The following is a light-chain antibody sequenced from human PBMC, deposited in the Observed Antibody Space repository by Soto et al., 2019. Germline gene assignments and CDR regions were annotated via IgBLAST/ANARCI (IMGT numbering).Light chain of an antibody. J-gene: IGKJ2*01. Sequence: EIVLTQSPGTLSLSPGERATLSCRASQSVSSSYLVWYQQKRGQALRLLIYGASSRATGIPDRFSGSGSGTDVALTISRLEPEDFAVYYCQQYSSSPYTLGQGTKLEI. V-gene: IGKV3-20*01. CDR1: QSVSSSY. CDR2: GAS. CDR3: QQYSSSPYT.